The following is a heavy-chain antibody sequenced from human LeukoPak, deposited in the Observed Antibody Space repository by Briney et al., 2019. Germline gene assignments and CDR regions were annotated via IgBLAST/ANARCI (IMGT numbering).Heavy chain of an antibody. V-gene: IGHV1-69*01. CDR2: IVPIFGTA. D-gene: IGHD3-10*01. Sequence: SVKVSCKASGGTFSSYAISWVRQAPGQGLEWMGGIVPIFGTANCAQKFQGRVTITAGESTSTAYMELSSLRSEDTAVYYCAVEDTDYGSGRGFDYWGQGTLVTVSS. J-gene: IGHJ4*02. CDR3: AVEDTDYGSGRGFDY. CDR1: GGTFSSYA.